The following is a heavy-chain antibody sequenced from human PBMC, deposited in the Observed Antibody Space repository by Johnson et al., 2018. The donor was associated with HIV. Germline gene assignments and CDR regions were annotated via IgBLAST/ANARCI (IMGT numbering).Heavy chain of an antibody. CDR2: ISYDGSNK. CDR1: GFTFSSYA. V-gene: IGHV3-30*03. D-gene: IGHD2-2*01. J-gene: IGHJ3*02. CDR3: ARETRDDAVDI. Sequence: VQLVESGGGLVQPGGSLRLSCAASGFTFSSYAMSWVRQAPGKGLEWVAVISYDGSNKYYADSVKGRFTISRDNSKNTLYLQMNSLRAEDTAMYYCARETRDDAVDIWGQGTLVIVSA.